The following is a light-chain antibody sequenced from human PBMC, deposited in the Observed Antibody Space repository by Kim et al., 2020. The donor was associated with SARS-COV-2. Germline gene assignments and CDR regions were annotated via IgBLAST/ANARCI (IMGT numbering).Light chain of an antibody. V-gene: IGLV2-23*02. CDR2: EVS. Sequence: QSVLTQPASVSGSPGQSITISCTGASSDIGSYNLVSWYQQHPGQAPKLILYEVSQRPLGVSNRFSGSKSDNTASLTISGLQTEDEADYYCCSYATFFWVFGGGTQLTVL. J-gene: IGLJ3*02. CDR1: SSDIGSYNL. CDR3: CSYATFFWV.